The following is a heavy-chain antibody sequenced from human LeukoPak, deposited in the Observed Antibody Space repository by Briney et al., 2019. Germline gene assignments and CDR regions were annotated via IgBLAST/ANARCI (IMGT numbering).Heavy chain of an antibody. CDR1: GFTFSSYS. Sequence: GGSLRLPCAASGFTFSSYSMSWVRQAPGKGLEWVSSISSSSSYIYYADSVKGRFTISRDNAKNSLYLQMNSLRAEDTAVYYCASSLDPRSSSSVYPTTTIDYWGQGTLVTVSS. CDR2: ISSSSSYI. J-gene: IGHJ4*02. V-gene: IGHV3-21*01. CDR3: ASSLDPRSSSSVYPTTTIDY. D-gene: IGHD6-6*01.